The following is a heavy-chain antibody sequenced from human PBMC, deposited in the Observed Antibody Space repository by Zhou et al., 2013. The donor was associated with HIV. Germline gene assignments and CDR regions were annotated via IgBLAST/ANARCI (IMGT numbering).Heavy chain of an antibody. V-gene: IGHV1-69*04. CDR3: ARAQGDILTEGYFDY. CDR1: GDIFNNNA. D-gene: IGHD3-9*01. Sequence: QVQLVQSGAEVKKPGSSVKVSCQTSGDIFNNNAISWVRLAPGQGLEWMGRIMPIIRTAQYAQKFQGRVTLTADKSTTTAYMELSSLTSEDTALYYCARAQGDILTEGYFDYWGQGTLVTVSS. J-gene: IGHJ4*02. CDR2: IMPIIRTA.